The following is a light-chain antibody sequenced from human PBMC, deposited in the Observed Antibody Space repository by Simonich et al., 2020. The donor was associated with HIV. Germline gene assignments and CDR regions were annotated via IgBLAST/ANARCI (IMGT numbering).Light chain of an antibody. CDR1: SSDVGGYDH. V-gene: IGLV2-14*03. Sequence: QSALTQPPSASGSPGQSVTISCTGTSSDVGGYDHVSWYQHHPGKAPKLMIFDVSQRPSDVSNRFSASKSGAKASLTISGLQAEDGADYDCSSYTNSSWVFGGGTKLTVL. CDR3: SSYTNSSWV. CDR2: DVS. J-gene: IGLJ3*02.